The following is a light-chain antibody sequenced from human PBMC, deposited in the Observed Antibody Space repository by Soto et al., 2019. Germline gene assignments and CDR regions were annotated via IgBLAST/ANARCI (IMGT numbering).Light chain of an antibody. Sequence: EIVMTQSPATLSVSPGETATLSCRASQSVSGKLAWFQQKPGQAPRLLIYGASNRAIGIPDRFSGSGSGTDFTLTISRLEPEDFAVYYCQQYGNSPLTFGGGTKVDIK. J-gene: IGKJ4*01. CDR3: QQYGNSPLT. CDR2: GAS. V-gene: IGKV3-20*01. CDR1: QSVSGK.